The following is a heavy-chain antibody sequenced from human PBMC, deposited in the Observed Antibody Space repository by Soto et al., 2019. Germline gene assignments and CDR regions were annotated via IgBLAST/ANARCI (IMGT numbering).Heavy chain of an antibody. V-gene: IGHV4-59*01. D-gene: IGHD6-19*01. CDR1: GAPISSYY. J-gene: IGHJ5*02. Sequence: PSETLSLTCSVSGAPISSYYWSWVRQPPGKGLEWIGNIHYSGTATYNPSLKSRVTISLDTSTQFSLRVTSVTAADTAVYYCARGPQWLQSDNWFAPSGQGTLVTVSS. CDR2: IHYSGTA. CDR3: ARGPQWLQSDNWFAP.